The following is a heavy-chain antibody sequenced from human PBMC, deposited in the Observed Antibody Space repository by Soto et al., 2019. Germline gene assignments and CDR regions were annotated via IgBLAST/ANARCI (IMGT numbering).Heavy chain of an antibody. J-gene: IGHJ6*02. D-gene: IGHD5-18*01. V-gene: IGHV3-53*01. Sequence: EVQLVESGGGLIQPGGSLRLSCAASGFSVSSNYMSWVLQAPGKGLEWVSVIYSGGNTHYADSVKGRFTISRDNSKNTLYLQMNSLRAEDTAVYYCARDSTWIPYYHYGMDVWGQGTTVTVSS. CDR2: IYSGGNT. CDR3: ARDSTWIPYYHYGMDV. CDR1: GFSVSSNY.